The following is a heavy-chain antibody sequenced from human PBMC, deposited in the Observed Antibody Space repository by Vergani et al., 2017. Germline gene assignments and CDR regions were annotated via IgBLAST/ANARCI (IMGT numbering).Heavy chain of an antibody. D-gene: IGHD3-10*01. V-gene: IGHV1-69-2*01. J-gene: IGHJ6*02. CDR2: VDPEDGET. Sequence: EVQLVQSGAEVQKPGATVKISCKVSGYTFTDYYMHWVQQAPGKGLEWMGLVDPEDGETIYAEKFQGRVTITADTSTDTAYMELSSLRSEDTAVYYCARGDITMVRGVPYYYYGMDVWGQGTTVTVSS. CDR1: GYTFTDYY. CDR3: ARGDITMVRGVPYYYYGMDV.